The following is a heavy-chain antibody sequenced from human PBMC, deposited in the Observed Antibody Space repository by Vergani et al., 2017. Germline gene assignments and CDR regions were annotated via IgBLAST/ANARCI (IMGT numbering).Heavy chain of an antibody. Sequence: QVQLQESGPGLVKPPGTLSLTCAVSGGSISGTNWWSWVRQSPGKGLEWIGEIYHSGSTNYNPSLKSRVTISVDKSKNQFSLNLTYVTAADTAVYYCTRHGRSGWAGYFQHWGQGTLVTASS. CDR2: IYHSGST. D-gene: IGHD6-19*01. CDR3: TRHGRSGWAGYFQH. CDR1: GGSISGTNW. V-gene: IGHV4-4*03. J-gene: IGHJ1*01.